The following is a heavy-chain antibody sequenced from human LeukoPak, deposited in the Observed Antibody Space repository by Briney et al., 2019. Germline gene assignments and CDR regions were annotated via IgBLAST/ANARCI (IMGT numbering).Heavy chain of an antibody. CDR2: IYYSGST. V-gene: IGHV4-39*01. D-gene: IGHD2-15*01. J-gene: IGHJ5*02. Sequence: SETLSLTCTVSGGSISSSSYYWGWIRQPPGKGLEWIGSIYYSGSTYYNPSLKSRDTISVDTSKNQFSLKLSSVTAADTAVYYCARHEIVVVVAAKSWFDPWGQGTLVTVSS. CDR1: GGSISSSSYY. CDR3: ARHEIVVVVAAKSWFDP.